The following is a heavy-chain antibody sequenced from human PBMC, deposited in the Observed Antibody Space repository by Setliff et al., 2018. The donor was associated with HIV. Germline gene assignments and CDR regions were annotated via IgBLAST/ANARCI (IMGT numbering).Heavy chain of an antibody. CDR2: ISDDGSDK. V-gene: IGHV3-30*04. CDR3: AKDSGVTTTEGYFDY. CDR1: GFPFSNYA. D-gene: IGHD4-17*01. Sequence: GGSLRLSCGVSGFPFSNYAMHWVRQAPGKGLEWVAIISDDGSDKHFADSLKGRFTISRDNSKNTLYLQMNSLRTEDTAVYYCAKDSGVTTTEGYFDYWGQGTLVTVSS. J-gene: IGHJ4*02.